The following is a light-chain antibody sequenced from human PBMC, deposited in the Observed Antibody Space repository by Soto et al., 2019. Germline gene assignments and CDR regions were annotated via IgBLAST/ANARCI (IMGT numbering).Light chain of an antibody. V-gene: IGKV3-15*01. Sequence: EIVMTQSPLTLSVSPGERVTLSCRASQSVSSNLAWYHQKSVQSPSLLIYGAFTRATGIPASFSGTGSATEFPLTIRSLQFEDCALYSCQQYNDWPLTFGQRITGDLK. CDR3: QQYNDWPLT. J-gene: IGKJ1*01. CDR2: GAF. CDR1: QSVSSN.